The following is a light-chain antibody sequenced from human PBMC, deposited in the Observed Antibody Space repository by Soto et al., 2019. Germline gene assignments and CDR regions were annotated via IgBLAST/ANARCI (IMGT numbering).Light chain of an antibody. J-gene: IGKJ5*01. CDR1: QSISNN. CDR3: QQRSNWPIT. Sequence: IVMTQAPATLSLSPGEEATLSCRASQSISNNFAWFQQKPGQVPRVLIYGASNRATGVSARFSGSGSGTDFTLTISSLGPEDFAVYYCQQRSNWPITFGQGTRLEIK. CDR2: GAS. V-gene: IGKV3-11*01.